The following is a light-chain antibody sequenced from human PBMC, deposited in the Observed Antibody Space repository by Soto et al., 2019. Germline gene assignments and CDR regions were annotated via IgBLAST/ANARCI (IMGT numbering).Light chain of an antibody. CDR2: DAS. Sequence: EIGLTQSPATLSLSPWEIATLSCRASQSVSSYLAWYQQKPGRAPRLLIYDASNRATGIPARFSGSGSGTDFTLTISSLEPEDFAVYYCQQRSNWITFGQGTRLEIK. CDR3: QQRSNWIT. J-gene: IGKJ5*01. CDR1: QSVSSY. V-gene: IGKV3-11*01.